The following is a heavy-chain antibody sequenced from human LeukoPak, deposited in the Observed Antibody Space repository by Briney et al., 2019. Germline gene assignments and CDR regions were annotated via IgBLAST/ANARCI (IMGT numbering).Heavy chain of an antibody. D-gene: IGHD4-23*01. V-gene: IGHV3-74*01. CDR3: ARESGSTVAPDAFDI. CDR2: INSDGSST. CDR1: GFTFSSYW. J-gene: IGHJ3*02. Sequence: GGSLRLSCAASGFTFSSYWMHWVRQAPGKGLVWVSRINSDGSSTSYADSVKGRFTISRDNAKNTLYLQMNSLRAEDTAVYYCARESGSTVAPDAFDIWGQGTMVTVSS.